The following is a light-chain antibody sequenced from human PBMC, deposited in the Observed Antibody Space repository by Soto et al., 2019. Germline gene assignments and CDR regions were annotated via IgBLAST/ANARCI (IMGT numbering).Light chain of an antibody. J-gene: IGLJ1*01. CDR2: EVS. CDR3: NSQRSSGTRV. CDR1: SSDVGGYKH. V-gene: IGLV2-14*01. Sequence: QSALTQPASVSGSPGQSITISCTGTSSDVGGYKHVSWYQHHPGKAPKLMIYEVSNRPSGVSNRFSGSKSGYTSSLTISGLQAEYEADYYCNSQRSSGTRVFGTGTKVTVL.